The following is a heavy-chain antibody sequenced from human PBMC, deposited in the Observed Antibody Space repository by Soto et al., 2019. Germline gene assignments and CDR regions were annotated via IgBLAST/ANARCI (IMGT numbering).Heavy chain of an antibody. CDR1: GGSFSGYY. J-gene: IGHJ5*02. Sequence: GPGPGATSETLSLTCAVYGGSFSGYYWSWIRQPPGKGLEWIGEINHSGSTNYNPSLKSRPTISVDTSKNQFSLKLSSVTATDTAVYYCARGRAAAAPNWFDPWGQGTLVTVSS. D-gene: IGHD6-13*01. CDR3: ARGRAAAAPNWFDP. CDR2: INHSGST. V-gene: IGHV4-34*01.